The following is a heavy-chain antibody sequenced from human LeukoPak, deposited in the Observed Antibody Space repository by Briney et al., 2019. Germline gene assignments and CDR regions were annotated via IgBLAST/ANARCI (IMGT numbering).Heavy chain of an antibody. CDR3: ARVRVPAAMGYYYMDV. V-gene: IGHV4-39*07. J-gene: IGHJ6*03. Sequence: PSETLSLTCSVSGDSISSSGYYWDWIRQPPGKGLEWIGSIHHSGNTNYNPSLKSRVTISADMSKNQFSLKVNSVTAADAAVYYCARVRVPAAMGYYYMDVWGKGTTVTVSS. CDR1: GDSISSSGYY. D-gene: IGHD2-2*01. CDR2: IHHSGNT.